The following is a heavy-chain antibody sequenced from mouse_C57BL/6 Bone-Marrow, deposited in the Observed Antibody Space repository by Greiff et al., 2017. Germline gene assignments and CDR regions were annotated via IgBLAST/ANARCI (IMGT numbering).Heavy chain of an antibody. J-gene: IGHJ2*01. Sequence: VQLQQSGAELVKPGASVKMSCKASGYTFTTYPMEWMKQNHGKSLEWIGIFRTYNDDAKYNQKFKGKATLTVEKSSNTVYLELSRLTSDDSAVYYCARSSTFFYYFDYWGQGTTLTVSA. CDR1: GYTFTTYP. CDR3: ARSSTFFYYFDY. V-gene: IGHV1-47*01. D-gene: IGHD5-1*01. CDR2: FRTYNDDA.